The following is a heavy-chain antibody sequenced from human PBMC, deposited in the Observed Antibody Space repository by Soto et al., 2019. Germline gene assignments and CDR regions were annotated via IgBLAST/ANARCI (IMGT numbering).Heavy chain of an antibody. V-gene: IGHV3-23*01. CDR2: LSASGGST. CDR3: AKDSRVNIVVWVDAVFPGGAFDI. Sequence: GGSLRLSCAASGFSFSNYDMSWVRQTPGKGFEWVSSLSASGGSTNYAGSVKGRFTISRDNSKNTLYLQMNSLRAEDTAVYYCAKDSRVNIVVWVDAVFPGGAFDIWRQVSMVPVSS. CDR1: GFSFSNYD. D-gene: IGHD2-15*01. J-gene: IGHJ3*02.